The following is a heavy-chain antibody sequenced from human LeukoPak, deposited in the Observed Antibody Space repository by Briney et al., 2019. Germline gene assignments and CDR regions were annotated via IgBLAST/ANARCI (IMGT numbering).Heavy chain of an antibody. CDR3: ARYYYYDSSGASNANAFDI. CDR1: GYTFTSYY. V-gene: IGHV1-46*01. CDR2: INPSGGST. D-gene: IGHD3-22*01. Sequence: ASVKVSCKASGYTFTSYYMHWVRQAPGQGLEWMGIINPSGGSTSYAQKFQGRVTITADKSTSTAYMELSSLRSEDTAVYYCARYYYYDSSGASNANAFDIWGQGTMVTVSS. J-gene: IGHJ3*02.